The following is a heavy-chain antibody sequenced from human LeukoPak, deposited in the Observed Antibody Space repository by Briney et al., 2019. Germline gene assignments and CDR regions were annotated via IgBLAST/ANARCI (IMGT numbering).Heavy chain of an antibody. J-gene: IGHJ5*02. CDR3: ARDRGREYNWFDP. D-gene: IGHD3-10*01. V-gene: IGHV4-59*01. CDR2: IYYSGST. Sequence: PSETLSLTCTVSGGSISSYYWSWIRQPPGKGLEWIGYIYYSGSTNYNPSLKSRVTISVDTSKNQFSLKLSSVTAADTAVYYCARDRGREYNWFDPWGQGTLVTVSS. CDR1: GGSISSYY.